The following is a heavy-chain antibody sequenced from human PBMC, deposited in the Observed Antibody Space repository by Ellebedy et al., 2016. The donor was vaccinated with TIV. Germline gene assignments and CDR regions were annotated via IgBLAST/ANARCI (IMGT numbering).Heavy chain of an antibody. V-gene: IGHV1-2*02. CDR1: GYTFTGYY. J-gene: IGHJ3*02. CDR3: ARGVNTFSYYYDRTNADAFDI. CDR2: INPNSGGT. D-gene: IGHD3-22*01. Sequence: AASVKVSCKASGYTFTGYYMHWVRQAPGQGLEWMGWINPNSGGTNYAQKFQGRVTMTRDTSISTAYMELSRLRSDDTAVYYCARGVNTFSYYYDRTNADAFDIWGQGTMVTVSS.